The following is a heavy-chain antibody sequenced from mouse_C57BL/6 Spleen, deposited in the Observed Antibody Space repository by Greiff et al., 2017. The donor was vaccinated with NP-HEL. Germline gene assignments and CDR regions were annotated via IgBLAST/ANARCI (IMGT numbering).Heavy chain of an antibody. CDR2: IWRGGST. CDR3: ASPATGYYSSSPDV. CDR1: GFSLTSYG. D-gene: IGHD1-1*01. V-gene: IGHV2-5*01. Sequence: VKLMESGPGLVQPSQSLSITCTVSGFSLTSYGVHWVRQSPGKGLEWLGVIWRGGSTDYNAAFMSRLSISKDNSKSQAFFKKNSLQADDTTIYCGASPATGYYSSSPDVWGTGTTVTVSS. J-gene: IGHJ1*03.